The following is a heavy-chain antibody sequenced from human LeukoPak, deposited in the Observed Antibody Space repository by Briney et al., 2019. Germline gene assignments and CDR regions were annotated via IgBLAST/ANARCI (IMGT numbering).Heavy chain of an antibody. J-gene: IGHJ4*02. CDR2: IWYDGGNK. Sequence: GRSLRLSCAASGFTFSGYGMHWVRQAPGKGLEWVAVIWYDGGNKYYADSVKGRFTISRDNAKNTLYLQMNSLRAEDTAVYYCARDGVAVDGKDYWGQGTLVTVSS. V-gene: IGHV3-33*01. D-gene: IGHD6-19*01. CDR1: GFTFSGYG. CDR3: ARDGVAVDGKDY.